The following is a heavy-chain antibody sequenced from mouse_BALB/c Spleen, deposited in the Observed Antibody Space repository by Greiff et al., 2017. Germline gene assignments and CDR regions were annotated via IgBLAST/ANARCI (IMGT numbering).Heavy chain of an antibody. CDR2: ISYSGST. V-gene: IGHV3-2*02. CDR3: ATDPPYY. J-gene: IGHJ2*01. CDR1: GYSITSDYA. Sequence: EVQLQQSGPGLVKPSQSLSLTCTVTGYSITSDYAWNWIRQFPGNKLEWMGYISYSGSTSYNPSLKSRISITPDTSKNQFFLQLNYVTTEDTATYYCATDPPYYRGQGTTLTVSS.